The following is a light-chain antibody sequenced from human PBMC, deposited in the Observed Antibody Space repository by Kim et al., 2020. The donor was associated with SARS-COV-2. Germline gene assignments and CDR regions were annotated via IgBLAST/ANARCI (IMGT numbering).Light chain of an antibody. J-gene: IGKJ1*01. CDR3: QQYGSSSRWT. CDR2: SAS. Sequence: PAEGATPPCSAGQRSSRTYLAWYRYKPGQAPRLLIFSASSRTTGIPARISGSESGTDFTLTISRLDSEDFAVYYCQQYGSSSRWTFGQGTKMDIK. V-gene: IGKV3-20*01. CDR1: QRSSRTY.